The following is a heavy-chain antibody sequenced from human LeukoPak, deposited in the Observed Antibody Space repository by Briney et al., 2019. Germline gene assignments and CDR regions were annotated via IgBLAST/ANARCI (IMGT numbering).Heavy chain of an antibody. D-gene: IGHD3-22*01. V-gene: IGHV4-59*01. Sequence: SSETLSLTCTVSGGSISSYYWSWIRQPPGKGLEWIGYIYYSGSANYNPSLKSRVTISVDTSKNQFSLKLSSVTAADTAVYYCARDGGIYYYDSSGYYDYWGQGTLVTVSS. J-gene: IGHJ4*02. CDR3: ARDGGIYYYDSSGYYDY. CDR1: GGSISSYY. CDR2: IYYSGSA.